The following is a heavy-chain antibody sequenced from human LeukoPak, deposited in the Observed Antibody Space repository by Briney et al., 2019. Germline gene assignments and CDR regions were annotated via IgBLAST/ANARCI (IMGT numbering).Heavy chain of an antibody. D-gene: IGHD2-21*02. CDR1: GASFTSNY. CDR3: ARLDCGGDCYVDY. Sequence: SETLSLTCTVSGASFTSNYWSWIRQPPGKGLEWIGYIYYSGTTTYNPSLERRVTMSVDMSRTHFSLRLNSVTATDTAVYYCARLDCGGDCYVDYWGQGTLVTVSS. CDR2: IYYSGTT. V-gene: IGHV4-59*08. J-gene: IGHJ4*02.